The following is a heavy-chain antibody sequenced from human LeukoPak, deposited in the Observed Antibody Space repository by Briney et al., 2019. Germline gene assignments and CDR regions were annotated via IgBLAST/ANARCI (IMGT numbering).Heavy chain of an antibody. CDR2: IIPIFGTA. CDR1: GGTFSSYA. D-gene: IGHD5-18*01. J-gene: IGHJ4*02. CDR3: ASRGGYSYAYFDY. V-gene: IGHV1-69*06. Sequence: ASVKVSCKASGGTFSSYAISWVRQAPGQGLGWMGRIIPIFGTANYAQKFQGRVTITADKSTSTADMELSSLRSEDTAVYYCASRGGYSYAYFDYWGQGTLVTVPS.